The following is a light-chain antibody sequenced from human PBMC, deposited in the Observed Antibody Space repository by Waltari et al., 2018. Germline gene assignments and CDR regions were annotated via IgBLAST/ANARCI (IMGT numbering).Light chain of an antibody. CDR3: STWDDSLSAWV. CDR1: SSNLGSNS. CDR2: RDN. J-gene: IGLJ3*02. Sequence: QSVLIQPPSASGTPGQRVTIACSGSSSNLGSNSLCWYQQLPGAAPKLLLFRDNQRPSGVPDRFSASKFGTSASLAISGLRSEDEADYVCSTWDDSLSAWVFGGGTKLTVL. V-gene: IGLV1-47*01.